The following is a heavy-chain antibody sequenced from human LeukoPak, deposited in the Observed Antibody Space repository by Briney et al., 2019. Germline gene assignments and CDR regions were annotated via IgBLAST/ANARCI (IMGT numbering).Heavy chain of an antibody. V-gene: IGHV1-2*02. CDR2: INPNSGGT. CDR1: GYTFTDYY. J-gene: IGHJ4*02. D-gene: IGHD3-3*01. CDR3: ARDDRYYDFWSGYHV. Sequence: ASVKVSCKASGYTFTDYYIHWLRQAPGQGLEWMGWINPNSGGTNYAQNFQGRVTMTRDTSISTAYMELSRLSSDDTAVYYCARDDRYYDFWSGYHVWGQGTLVTVSS.